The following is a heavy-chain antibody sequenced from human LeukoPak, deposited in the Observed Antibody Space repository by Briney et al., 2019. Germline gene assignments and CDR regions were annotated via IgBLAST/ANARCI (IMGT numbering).Heavy chain of an antibody. Sequence: PSETLTLTCTVPGGSISSYYWSWIRQPPGKGLEWIGYIYYSGSTNYNPSLKSRVTISVDTSKNQFSLKLSSVTAADTAVYYCARADCSGGSCYEGDNWFDPWGQGTLVTVSS. J-gene: IGHJ5*02. D-gene: IGHD2-15*01. CDR2: IYYSGST. CDR1: GGSISSYY. V-gene: IGHV4-59*01. CDR3: ARADCSGGSCYEGDNWFDP.